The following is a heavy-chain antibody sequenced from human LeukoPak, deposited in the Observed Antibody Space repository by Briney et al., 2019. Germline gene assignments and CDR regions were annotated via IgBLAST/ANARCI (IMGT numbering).Heavy chain of an antibody. CDR1: GFTFSDYY. D-gene: IGHD3-3*01. J-gene: IGHJ4*02. V-gene: IGHV4-4*07. Sequence: GSLRLSCAASGFTFSDYYWSWIRQPAGKGLEWIGRIYTSGSTNYNPSLKSRVTISVDTSKNQFSLKLSSVTAADTAVYYCASGSFALEWLAPPDYRGQGTLVTVSS. CDR2: IYTSGST. CDR3: ASGSFALEWLAPPDY.